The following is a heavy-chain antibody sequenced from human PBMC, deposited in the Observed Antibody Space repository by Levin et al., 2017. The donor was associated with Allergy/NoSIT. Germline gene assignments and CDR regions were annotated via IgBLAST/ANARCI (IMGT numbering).Heavy chain of an antibody. D-gene: IGHD2-15*01. J-gene: IGHJ4*02. CDR1: GYTFTSYG. V-gene: IGHV1-18*01. CDR3: ARVGTGDDVVVAARYFDY. Sequence: GESLKISCKASGYTFTSYGISWVRQAPGQGLEWMGWISAYNGNTNYAQKLQGRVTMTTDTSTSTAYMELRSLRSDDTAVYYCARVGTGDDVVVAARYFDYWGQGTLVTVSS. CDR2: ISAYNGNT.